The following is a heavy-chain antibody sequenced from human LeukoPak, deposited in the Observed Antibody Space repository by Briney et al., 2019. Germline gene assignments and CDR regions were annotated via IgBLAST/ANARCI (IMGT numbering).Heavy chain of an antibody. CDR2: VNTDGSNT. Sequence: GGSLRLSCAASGFTFSNYGMHWVRQAPGKGLVWVSRVNTDGSNTRYVDSVKGRFTISRDNAKDTVYLQVNSLRAEDTAVYYCARGRYFAMDVWGKGTTVTVSS. V-gene: IGHV3-74*01. CDR3: ARGRYFAMDV. CDR1: GFTFSNYG. J-gene: IGHJ6*04.